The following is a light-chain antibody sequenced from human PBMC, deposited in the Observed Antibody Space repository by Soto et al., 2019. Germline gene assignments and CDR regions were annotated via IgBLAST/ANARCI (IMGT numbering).Light chain of an antibody. J-gene: IGLJ2*01. Sequence: QAVVTQPPSVSAAPGQKVTISCSGASSNIGKNYVSWYQQLPGTAPKLLIFDTNKRPSGIPDRFSGSKSGTSAALDITALQTGDEADYYCGTWDTSRSAVVFGGGTKLTVL. CDR1: SSNIGKNY. CDR2: DTN. V-gene: IGLV1-51*01. CDR3: GTWDTSRSAVV.